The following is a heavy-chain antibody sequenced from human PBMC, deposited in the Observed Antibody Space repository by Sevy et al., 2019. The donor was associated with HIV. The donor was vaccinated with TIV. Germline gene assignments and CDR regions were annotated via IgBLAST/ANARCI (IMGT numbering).Heavy chain of an antibody. CDR3: ARDRAYSALDY. J-gene: IGHJ4*02. CDR2: INEDGSRL. V-gene: IGHV3-7*01. D-gene: IGHD5-18*01. CDR1: GFTFSDSW. Sequence: GGSLRLSCVASGFTFSDSWMTWVRQAPGKGLERIAFINEDGSRLGYVDSVRGRFTISRENTKYSLYLQMNSLRAEDTAVYFCARDRAYSALDYWGQGTLVTVSS.